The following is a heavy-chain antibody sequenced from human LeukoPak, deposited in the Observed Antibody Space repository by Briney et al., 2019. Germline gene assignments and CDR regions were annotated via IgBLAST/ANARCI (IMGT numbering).Heavy chain of an antibody. Sequence: GGSLRLSCAASGFTFSDSYMSWIRQVPGKGLEWVSSISSGSTYIYNADSVQGRFTISRDNAKNSLFLLVNSLRAEDTAVYYCARDKNGVFDIWGQGTTVTVSS. CDR3: ARDKNGVFDI. V-gene: IGHV3-11*04. CDR1: GFTFSDSY. D-gene: IGHD3-3*01. CDR2: ISSGSTYI. J-gene: IGHJ3*02.